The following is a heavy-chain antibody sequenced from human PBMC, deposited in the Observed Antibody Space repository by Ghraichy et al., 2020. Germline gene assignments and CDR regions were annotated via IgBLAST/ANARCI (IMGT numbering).Heavy chain of an antibody. CDR2: ISGSGGST. D-gene: IGHD5-18*01. Sequence: GESLNISCAASGFTFSSYAMSWVRQAPGKGLEWVSAISGSGGSTYYADSVKGRFTISRDNSKNTLYLQMNSLRAEDTAVYYCAKDRTEDTAMVIGYWGQGTLVTVSS. CDR3: AKDRTEDTAMVIGY. J-gene: IGHJ4*02. V-gene: IGHV3-23*01. CDR1: GFTFSSYA.